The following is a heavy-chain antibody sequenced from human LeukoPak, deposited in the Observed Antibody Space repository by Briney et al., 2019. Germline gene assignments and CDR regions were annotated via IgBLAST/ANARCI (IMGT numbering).Heavy chain of an antibody. Sequence: ASVTVSCKASGYIFTSYGINWVRQAPGQGLEWMGWISAYNGNTNYAQKLQGRVTMTTDTSTSTAYMELRSLKSDDTAVYYCARVCSGGSCYSSADYWGQGTLVTVSS. CDR2: ISAYNGNT. V-gene: IGHV1-18*01. D-gene: IGHD2-15*01. CDR3: ARVCSGGSCYSSADY. J-gene: IGHJ4*02. CDR1: GYIFTSYG.